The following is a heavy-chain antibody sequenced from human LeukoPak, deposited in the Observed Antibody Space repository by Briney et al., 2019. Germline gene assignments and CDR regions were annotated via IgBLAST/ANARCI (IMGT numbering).Heavy chain of an antibody. J-gene: IGHJ5*02. CDR2: INVGNANT. CDR3: ARVPYYYDSNWFDP. CDR1: GYTFTTYA. V-gene: IGHV1-3*01. D-gene: IGHD3-22*01. Sequence: ASVKVSCKASGYTFTTYAIHWVRQAPGQRLEWMGWINVGNANTKYSQKLQGRVTITRDTSASTAYMELSTLRSEDTAVYYCARVPYYYDSNWFDPWGQGTLVTVSS.